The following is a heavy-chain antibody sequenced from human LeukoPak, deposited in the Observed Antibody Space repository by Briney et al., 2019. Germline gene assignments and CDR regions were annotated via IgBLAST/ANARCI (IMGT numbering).Heavy chain of an antibody. V-gene: IGHV3-30-3*01. D-gene: IGHD3-22*01. Sequence: PGGSLRLSCAASGFTFSSYAIHWVRQAPGKGPEWLARISYDGGDKDYAHSVKGRFTISRDNSKKTLYLQMNSLRAEDTAVYYCAKESSVLIDYDSSGKAGYWGQGTLVTVSS. CDR1: GFTFSSYA. J-gene: IGHJ4*02. CDR3: AKESSVLIDYDSSGKAGY. CDR2: ISYDGGDK.